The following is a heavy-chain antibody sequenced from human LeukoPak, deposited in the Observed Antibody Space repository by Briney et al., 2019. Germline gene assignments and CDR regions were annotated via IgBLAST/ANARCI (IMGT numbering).Heavy chain of an antibody. CDR3: ARDRGEAIDWYFDL. V-gene: IGHV4-59*01. J-gene: IGHJ2*01. Sequence: SETLSLTCTVSGGSISSYYWSWIRQPPGKGLEWIGYIYYSGSTNCNPSLKSRVTISVDTSKNQFSLKLSSVTAADTAVYYCARDRGEAIDWYFDLWGRGTLVTVSS. CDR2: IYYSGST. D-gene: IGHD3-10*01. CDR1: GGSISSYY.